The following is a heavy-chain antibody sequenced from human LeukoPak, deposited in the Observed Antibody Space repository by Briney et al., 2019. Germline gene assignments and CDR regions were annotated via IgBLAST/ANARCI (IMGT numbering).Heavy chain of an antibody. CDR1: GYTFTSYD. V-gene: IGHV1-8*01. Sequence: ASVKVSCKATGYTFTSYDINWVRQATGQGLEWMGWMNPNSGNTGYALKFQGRVTMTRNTSISTAYMELSSLGSEDTAVYYCARSTNYYDSSGYSECGYWGQGTLVTVSS. CDR3: ARSTNYYDSSGYSECGY. J-gene: IGHJ4*02. CDR2: MNPNSGNT. D-gene: IGHD3-22*01.